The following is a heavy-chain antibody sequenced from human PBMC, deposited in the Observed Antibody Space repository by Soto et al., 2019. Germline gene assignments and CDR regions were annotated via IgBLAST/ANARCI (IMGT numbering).Heavy chain of an antibody. CDR1: GLSDSSSY. CDR3: ARAREPEYSRAIFFDI. CDR2: IYSSGST. J-gene: IGHJ4*02. V-gene: IGHV3-53*01. Sequence: GSMRLSGSASGLSDSSSYGSGVRQAPGKGLQWVSVIYSSGSTYYANSVKGRFTISRDISTNMVYLQMSSLTDEDTAVYYCARAREPEYSRAIFFDIWGQGALVTVPS. D-gene: IGHD5-18*01.